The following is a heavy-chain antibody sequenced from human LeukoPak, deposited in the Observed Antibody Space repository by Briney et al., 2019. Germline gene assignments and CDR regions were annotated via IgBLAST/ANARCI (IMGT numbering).Heavy chain of an antibody. Sequence: PGGSLRLSCAPSGFTFSRYEMNCVRQAPGKGLECVSYISSSGSTIYYADSVKGRFTSSRDKAKNSLYLQMNSLRAEDTAVYYCARGDRDGYNYLFDYWGQGTLVTVSS. J-gene: IGHJ4*02. D-gene: IGHD5-24*01. V-gene: IGHV3-48*03. CDR2: ISSSGSTI. CDR3: ARGDRDGYNYLFDY. CDR1: GFTFSRYE.